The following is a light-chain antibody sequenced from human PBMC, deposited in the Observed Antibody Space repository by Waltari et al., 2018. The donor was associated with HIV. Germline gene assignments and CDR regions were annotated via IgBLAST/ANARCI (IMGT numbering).Light chain of an antibody. J-gene: IGLJ2*01. CDR3: CSYAGSSTSVV. Sequence: QSALTQSASVSGSPGQSITISSTGTSSDIGSYNLVSWYQHHAGKAPKLMIYEVNKRPSGVSNRFSGSKSGNTASLTISGLQAEDEADYYCCSYAGSSTSVVFGGGTKLTVL. CDR2: EVN. CDR1: SSDIGSYNL. V-gene: IGLV2-23*02.